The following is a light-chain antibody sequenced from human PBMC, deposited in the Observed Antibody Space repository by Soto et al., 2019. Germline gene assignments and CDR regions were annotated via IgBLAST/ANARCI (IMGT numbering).Light chain of an antibody. CDR3: QQVKSYPRT. CDR1: QAITDN. Sequence: DLPLPQSPSHLYASVGARVTITCGASQAITDNLAWYQPKPGNPPRLLIYEEYTLHSGVPSRVSGRGVGTQFIITIDRLQPEEVATDDCQQVKSYPRTFGGGTKVDIK. CDR2: EEY. V-gene: IGKV1-9*01. J-gene: IGKJ4*01.